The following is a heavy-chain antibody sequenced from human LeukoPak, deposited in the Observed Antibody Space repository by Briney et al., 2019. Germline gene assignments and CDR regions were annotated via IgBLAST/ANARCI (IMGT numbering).Heavy chain of an antibody. Sequence: SETLSLTCTVSGGSISSYYWSWIRQPAGKGLEWIGRIYTSGSTNYNPSLKSRVTMSVDTSKNQFSLKLSSVTAADTAVYYCARDVRRFSGSYYYYYYYYMDVWGKGTTVTVSS. CDR1: GGSISSYY. D-gene: IGHD1-26*01. CDR2: IYTSGST. V-gene: IGHV4-4*07. CDR3: ARDVRRFSGSYYYYYYYYMDV. J-gene: IGHJ6*03.